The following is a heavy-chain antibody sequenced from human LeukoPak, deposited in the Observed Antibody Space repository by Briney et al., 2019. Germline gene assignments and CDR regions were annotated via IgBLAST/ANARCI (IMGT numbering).Heavy chain of an antibody. D-gene: IGHD5-18*01. V-gene: IGHV3-21*01. CDR3: ARTSKPPDTAMVTYPNWDFDY. CDR1: XFTXXXXX. Sequence: AXXXFTXXXXXMNWVRXAPGXXLXXXXXXXSSSSYIYYADSVKGRFTISRDNAKNSLYLQMNSLRAEDTAVYYCARTSKPPDTAMVTYPNWDFDYWGQGTLVTVSS. CDR2: XXSSSSYI. J-gene: IGHJ4*02.